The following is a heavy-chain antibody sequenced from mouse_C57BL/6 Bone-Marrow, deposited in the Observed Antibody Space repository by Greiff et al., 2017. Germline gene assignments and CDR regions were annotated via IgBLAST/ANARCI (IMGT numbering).Heavy chain of an antibody. CDR3: GRWDLGFDAMDY. Sequence: QVQLQQPGAELVKPGASVKMSCKASGYTFTSYWITWVKQRPGQGLEWIGDIYPGSGSTNYNEKFKSKATLTVDTSSSTAYMQLSILTSEDAAVYYGGRWDLGFDAMDYWGQGTSVTVSS. D-gene: IGHD4-1*01. CDR1: GYTFTSYW. CDR2: IYPGSGST. J-gene: IGHJ4*01. V-gene: IGHV1-55*01.